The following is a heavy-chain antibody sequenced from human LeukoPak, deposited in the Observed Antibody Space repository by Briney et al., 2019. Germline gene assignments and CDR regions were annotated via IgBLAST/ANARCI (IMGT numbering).Heavy chain of an antibody. CDR2: INQSGTT. Sequence: KPSETLSLTCAVYGGSFSDYYWNWIRQPPGKGLEWIGEINQSGTTNYNPSLKSRLTISLDTSKNHFSLKLTSATDADTALYYCAGGATPGVFWGQGILVTVSA. V-gene: IGHV4-34*01. CDR3: AGGATPGVF. J-gene: IGHJ4*02. CDR1: GGSFSDYY. D-gene: IGHD3-10*01.